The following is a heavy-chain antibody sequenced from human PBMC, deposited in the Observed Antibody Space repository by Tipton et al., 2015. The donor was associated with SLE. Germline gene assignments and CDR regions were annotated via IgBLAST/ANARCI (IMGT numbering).Heavy chain of an antibody. CDR1: GGSISSFY. V-gene: IGHV4-59*01. J-gene: IGHJ4*02. CDR2: LYYSGST. Sequence: LRLSCTVSGGSISSFYWSWIRLPPGKGLEWIGYLYYSGSTKYNPSLKSRVTISVDMSKNQFSLKLSSVTAGDTAVYYCARGGNSYNWPIDYWGQGTLVTVSS. D-gene: IGHD1-1*01. CDR3: ARGGNSYNWPIDY.